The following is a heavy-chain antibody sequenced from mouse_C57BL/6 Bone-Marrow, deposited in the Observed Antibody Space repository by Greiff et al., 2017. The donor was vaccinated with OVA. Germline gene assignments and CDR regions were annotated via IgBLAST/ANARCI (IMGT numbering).Heavy chain of an antibody. CDR2: INPYNGGT. CDR3: ARRLRPDAY. D-gene: IGHD2-4*01. CDR1: GYTFTDYY. V-gene: IGHV1-19*01. J-gene: IGHJ3*01. Sequence: EVQLQQSGPVLVKPGASVKMSCKASGYTFTDYYMNWVKQSHGKSLEWIGVINPYNGGTSYNQKFKGKATLTVDKSSSTAYMELNSLTSEDSAVYYCARRLRPDAYWGQGTLVTVSA.